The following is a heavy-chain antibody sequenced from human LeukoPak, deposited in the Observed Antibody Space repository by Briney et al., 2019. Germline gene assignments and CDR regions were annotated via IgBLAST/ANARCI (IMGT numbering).Heavy chain of an antibody. CDR3: ASSSGWYGLNFDY. D-gene: IGHD6-19*01. V-gene: IGHV4-38-2*02. J-gene: IGHJ4*02. CDR1: GYSISSGYY. CDR2: VYHSGSS. Sequence: SETLSLTCTVSGYSISSGYYCVWIRQPPGKGLEWIGSVYHSGSSYYNPSLKSRVTISVDTSKNQFSLKLSSVTAADTAVYYCASSSGWYGLNFDYWGQGTLVTVSS.